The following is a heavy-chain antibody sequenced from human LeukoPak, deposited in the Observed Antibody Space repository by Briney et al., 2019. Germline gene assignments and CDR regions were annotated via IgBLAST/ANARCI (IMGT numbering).Heavy chain of an antibody. CDR3: ARVFPTGYSSSWSYLDY. J-gene: IGHJ4*02. D-gene: IGHD6-13*01. CDR1: GGSISSYY. Sequence: SETLSLTCTVSGGSISSYYWSWIRQPPGKGLEWLGYIYYSGSTNYNPSLKSRVTISVDTSKNQFSLKLSSVTAADTAVYYCARVFPTGYSSSWSYLDYWGQGTLVTVSS. CDR2: IYYSGST. V-gene: IGHV4-59*01.